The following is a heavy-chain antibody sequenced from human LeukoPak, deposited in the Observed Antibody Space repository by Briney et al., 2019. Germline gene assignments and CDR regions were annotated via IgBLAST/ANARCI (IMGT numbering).Heavy chain of an antibody. CDR3: GRCIPAAGRVNCYYMDV. J-gene: IGHJ6*03. V-gene: IGHV1-69*13. D-gene: IGHD6-13*01. CDR2: IIPIFSTP. Sequence: ASVKVSCKASGGTFSSYAISWVRQAPGQGLEWMGGIIPIFSTPNYAQKFQGRVTINADESTSTAYMELSSLRSEDTAVYYCGRCIPAAGRVNCYYMDVWGTGTTVTISS. CDR1: GGTFSSYA.